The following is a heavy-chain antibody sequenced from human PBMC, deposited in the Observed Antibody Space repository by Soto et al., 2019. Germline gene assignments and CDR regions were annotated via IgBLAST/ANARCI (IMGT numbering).Heavy chain of an antibody. CDR2: IKQDGSEI. CDR3: ARTNVAVPGMT. CDR1: GFTFSNYW. Sequence: GGSLRLSCAASGFTFSNYWMSWVRQAPGQGLEWVAIIKQDGSEIYYLDSVKGRFTISRDXAXXXVYLQMDSLRAEDTAVFYCARTNVAVPGMTWGQGTLVTVSS. D-gene: IGHD6-19*01. J-gene: IGHJ4*02. V-gene: IGHV3-7*01.